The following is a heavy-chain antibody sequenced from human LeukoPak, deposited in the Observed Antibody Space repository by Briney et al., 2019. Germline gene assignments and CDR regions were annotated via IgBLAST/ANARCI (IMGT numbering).Heavy chain of an antibody. D-gene: IGHD2-2*01. V-gene: IGHV4-59*12. Sequence: SETLSLTCTVSGGSISSYYWSWIRQPPGKGLEWIGYIYYSGSTNYNPSLKSRVTISVDTSKNQFSLKLSSVTAADTAVYYCARDLCSSTSCYGALNWFDPWGQGTLVTVSS. CDR1: GGSISSYY. J-gene: IGHJ5*02. CDR2: IYYSGST. CDR3: ARDLCSSTSCYGALNWFDP.